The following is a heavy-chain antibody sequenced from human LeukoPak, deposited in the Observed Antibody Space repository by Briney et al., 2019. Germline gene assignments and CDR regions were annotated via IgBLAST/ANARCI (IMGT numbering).Heavy chain of an antibody. D-gene: IGHD6-19*01. CDR1: GDSTSGYF. V-gene: IGHV4-59*01. CDR2: IYYSGST. Sequence: PSETLSLTCTVSGDSTSGYFWSWIRQPPGKGLEWIGYIYYSGSTNYNPSLRSRVTISVDTSKNQFSLKLSSVTAADTAVYYCARDVRSSGRYSSWYFDLWGRGTLVTVSS. CDR3: ARDVRSSGRYSSWYFDL. J-gene: IGHJ2*01.